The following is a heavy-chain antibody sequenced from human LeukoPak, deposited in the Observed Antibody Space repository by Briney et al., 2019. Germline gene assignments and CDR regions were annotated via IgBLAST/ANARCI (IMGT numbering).Heavy chain of an antibody. Sequence: PGGSLRLSCAASGFTFSTYSMNWVRQAPGKGLEWVSYISSSSSTIRYADSVGGRFTISRDNAKNSLFLQMNSLRAEDTAVYYCASEGVATPATIDYWGQGTLVTVSS. CDR3: ASEGVATPATIDY. CDR2: ISSSSSTI. CDR1: GFTFSTYS. D-gene: IGHD6-13*01. V-gene: IGHV3-48*01. J-gene: IGHJ4*02.